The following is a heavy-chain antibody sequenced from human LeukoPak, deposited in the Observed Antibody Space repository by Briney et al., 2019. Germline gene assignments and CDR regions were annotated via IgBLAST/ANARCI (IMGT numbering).Heavy chain of an antibody. CDR2: IYSSGST. V-gene: IGHV4-59*01. D-gene: IGHD1-20*01. Sequence: SSETLSLTCNVSGGSIRGYYWSWIRQPPGKGLEWIGYIYSSGSTNYNPSLKSRVTMSVDTSKNQFSLKVSSVTAADTAVYYCAKVGKAARIIGTTSRYYYYYMDVWGKGTTVTISS. CDR1: GGSIRGYY. CDR3: AKVGKAARIIGTTSRYYYYYMDV. J-gene: IGHJ6*03.